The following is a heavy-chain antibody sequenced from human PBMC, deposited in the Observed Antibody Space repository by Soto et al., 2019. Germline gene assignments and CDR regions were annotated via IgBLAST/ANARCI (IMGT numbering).Heavy chain of an antibody. D-gene: IGHD2-8*01. CDR2: IKSSSSTI. CDR1: GFTFSSYS. J-gene: IGHJ4*02. CDR3: AREYGIHFDC. V-gene: IGHV3-48*02. Sequence: PGGSLRLSCAASGFTFSSYSMDWVRQAPGRGLEWVSYIKSSSSTIYYADSVEGRFTISRDNARNILYLQMNSLRDEDTAVYYCAREYGIHFDCWGPGTLVTVSS.